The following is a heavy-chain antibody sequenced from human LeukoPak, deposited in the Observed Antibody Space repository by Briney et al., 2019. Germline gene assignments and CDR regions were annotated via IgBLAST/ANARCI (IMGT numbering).Heavy chain of an antibody. CDR2: INSDGSST. Sequence: GGSLRLSCAASGFTFSPYWMHWVRHAPGKGLVWVSRINSDGSSTSYADSVKGRFTISRDNAKNTLYLQMNSLRAEDTGVYYCGRDRNTGSSYENLFEYWGQGTLVTVSS. CDR3: GRDRNTGSSYENLFEY. D-gene: IGHD1-26*01. CDR1: GFTFSPYW. J-gene: IGHJ4*02. V-gene: IGHV3-74*01.